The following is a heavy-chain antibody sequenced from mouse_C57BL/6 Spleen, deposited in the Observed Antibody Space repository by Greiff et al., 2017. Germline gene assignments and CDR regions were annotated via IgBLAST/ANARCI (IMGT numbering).Heavy chain of an antibody. CDR3: ARRDDGYYVRYFDV. V-gene: IGHV8-12*01. Sequence: QVTLKVSGPGILQPSQTLSLTCSFSGFSLSTSGMGVSWIRQPSGKGLEGLAHIYWDDDKRYNQSLKSLLTISKDTSRNQVFLKITSVDTADTATYYCARRDDGYYVRYFDVWGTGTTVTVSS. CDR1: GFSLSTSGMG. CDR2: IYWDDDK. J-gene: IGHJ1*03. D-gene: IGHD2-3*01.